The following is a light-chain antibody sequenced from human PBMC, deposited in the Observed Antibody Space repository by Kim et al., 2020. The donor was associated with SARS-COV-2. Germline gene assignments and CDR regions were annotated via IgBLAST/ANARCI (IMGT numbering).Light chain of an antibody. CDR1: SSDVGGYKY. J-gene: IGLJ1*01. CDR3: SSYIRGSTNYV. Sequence: QSALTQPASVSGSPGQSITISCTGTSSDVGGYKYVSWYQQHPGKAPKLVIYEVGNRPSGFSIRFSGSKSGNTASLTISGLQAEDEADYYCSSYIRGSTNYVFGTGTKVTVL. V-gene: IGLV2-14*01. CDR2: EVG.